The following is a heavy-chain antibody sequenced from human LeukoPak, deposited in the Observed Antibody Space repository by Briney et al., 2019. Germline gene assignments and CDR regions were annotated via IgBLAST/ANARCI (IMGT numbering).Heavy chain of an antibody. V-gene: IGHV1-69*04. Sequence: ASVKVSCKASGGTFSSYAIIWVRQAPGQGLEWMGRIIPILGIANYAQKFQGRVTITADKSTSTAYMELSSLRSEDTAVYYCARDQWFGEFPWGQGTLVTVSS. J-gene: IGHJ5*02. CDR2: IIPILGIA. D-gene: IGHD3-10*01. CDR1: GGTFSSYA. CDR3: ARDQWFGEFP.